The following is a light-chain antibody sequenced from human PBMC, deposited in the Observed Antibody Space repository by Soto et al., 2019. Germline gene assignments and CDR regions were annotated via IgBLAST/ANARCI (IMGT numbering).Light chain of an antibody. CDR3: QQSHTTPFT. J-gene: IGKJ4*01. V-gene: IGKV1-39*01. Sequence: DIQLTQSPSSLSAFVGDRVTITCRASQNISNYLNWYQQKPGKAPRLLIYVVSHLQSGVPSRFGGSGSGTEFTLTISSLQPDDFAIYYCQQSHTTPFTFGGGTKVDIK. CDR2: VVS. CDR1: QNISNY.